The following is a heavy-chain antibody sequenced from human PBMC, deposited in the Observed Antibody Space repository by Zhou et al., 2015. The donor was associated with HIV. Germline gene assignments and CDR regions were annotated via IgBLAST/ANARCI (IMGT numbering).Heavy chain of an antibody. CDR2: IIPIFGTA. D-gene: IGHD2-2*02. V-gene: IGHV1-69*01. CDR1: GGTFSSYA. Sequence: QVQLVQSGAEVKKPGSSVKVSCKASGGTFSSYAISWVRQAPGQGLEWMGGIIPIFGTANYAQKFQGRVTITADESTSTAYMELSSLRSEDTAVYYCARGTGGPDASGPDILGVAADCSSTSCYRGYYYYYMDVWGKGTTVTVSS. J-gene: IGHJ6*03. CDR3: ARGTGGPDASGPDILGVAADCSSTSCYRGYYYYYMDV.